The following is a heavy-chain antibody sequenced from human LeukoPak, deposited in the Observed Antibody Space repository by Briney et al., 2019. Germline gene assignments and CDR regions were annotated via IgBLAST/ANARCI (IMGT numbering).Heavy chain of an antibody. CDR3: ARLARLRGYTSSLDVFDI. CDR1: GYSFTSYW. V-gene: IGHV5-51*01. CDR2: IYPGDFDT. Sequence: GESLKISCKGSGYSFTSYWNGWVRQMPGKGLEWMGIIYPGDFDTRYSPSFQGQVTISADKSISTAYLQWSSLEASDTAMFYCARLARLRGYTSSLDVFDIWGQGTMVTVSS. J-gene: IGHJ3*02. D-gene: IGHD6-13*01.